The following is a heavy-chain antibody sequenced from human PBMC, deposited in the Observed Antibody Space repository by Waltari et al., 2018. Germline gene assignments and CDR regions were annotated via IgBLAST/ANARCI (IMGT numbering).Heavy chain of an antibody. D-gene: IGHD5-12*01. CDR3: ARERGLEMATITRPFDY. CDR1: GYSISSGYY. Sequence: QVQLQESGPGLVKPSETLSLTCAVSGYSISSGYYWGWIRQPPGKGLEWIGSSYHSGSTYYNPALKSRVTISVETSKNQFSLKLGSVTAADPAVYYCARERGLEMATITRPFDYWGQGTLVTVSS. CDR2: SYHSGST. J-gene: IGHJ4*02. V-gene: IGHV4-38-2*02.